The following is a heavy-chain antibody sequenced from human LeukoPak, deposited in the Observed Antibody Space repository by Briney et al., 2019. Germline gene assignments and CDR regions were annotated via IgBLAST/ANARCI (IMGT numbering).Heavy chain of an antibody. CDR1: GFSFSDYY. D-gene: IGHD3-10*01. Sequence: GGSLRLSCAASGFSFSDYYMRWIRQAPGKGLEWVSFIRGSGSSIYYADSVKGRFTISRDNAKSSLYLQMNSLRAEDTAVYYCARARPVRGVIPDYDYYYMDVWGKGTTVTVSS. J-gene: IGHJ6*03. CDR2: IRGSGSSI. V-gene: IGHV3-11*01. CDR3: ARARPVRGVIPDYDYYYMDV.